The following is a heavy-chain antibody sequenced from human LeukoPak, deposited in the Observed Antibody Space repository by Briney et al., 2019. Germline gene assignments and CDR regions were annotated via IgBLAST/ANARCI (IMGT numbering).Heavy chain of an antibody. J-gene: IGHJ4*02. Sequence: GGSLRLSCAASGFTFSSYSMNWVRQAPGKGLEWVSSISSSSSYIYYADSVKGRFTISRDNAKNSLYLQMNSLRAEDTAVYYCAREEHSSGWYVFPTDYWGQGTLVTVSS. CDR1: GFTFSSYS. CDR3: AREEHSSGWYVFPTDY. D-gene: IGHD6-19*01. CDR2: ISSSSSYI. V-gene: IGHV3-21*01.